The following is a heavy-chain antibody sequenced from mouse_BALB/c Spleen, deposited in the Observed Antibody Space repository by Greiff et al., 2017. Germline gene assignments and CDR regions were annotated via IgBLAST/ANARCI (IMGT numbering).Heavy chain of an antibody. J-gene: IGHJ3*01. CDR1: GYTFTSYY. V-gene: IGHV1S81*02. D-gene: IGHD2-3*01. CDR2: INPSNGGT. Sequence: VQVVESGAELVKPGASVKLSCKASGYTFTSYYMYWVKQRPGQGLEWIGEINPSNGGTNFNEKFKSKATLTLGKSSSTAYMQLSSLTSEDSAVYYCTRGGDGYPAWFAYWGQGTLVTVSA. CDR3: TRGGDGYPAWFAY.